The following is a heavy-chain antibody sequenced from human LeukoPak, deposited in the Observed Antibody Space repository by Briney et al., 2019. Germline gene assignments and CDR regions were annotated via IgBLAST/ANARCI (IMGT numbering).Heavy chain of an antibody. J-gene: IGHJ4*02. CDR3: AKDRLSPRITIFGVVSGTFDY. V-gene: IGHV3-9*01. CDR2: ISWNSGSI. Sequence: GRSLRLSCAASGFTFDDYAMHWVRQAPGKGLEWVSGISWNSGSIGYADSVKGRFTSSRDNAKNSLYLQMNSLRAEGTAVYYCAKDRLSPRITIFGVVSGTFDYWGQGTLVTVSS. CDR1: GFTFDDYA. D-gene: IGHD3-3*01.